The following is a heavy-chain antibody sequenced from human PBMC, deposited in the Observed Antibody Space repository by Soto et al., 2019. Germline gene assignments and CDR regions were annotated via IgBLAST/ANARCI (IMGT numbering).Heavy chain of an antibody. V-gene: IGHV1-8*01. CDR1: GYGYTSYD. CDR3: ARSPDSSGYEPRWYYYGMDV. CDR2: MNPNSGNT. D-gene: IGHD3-22*01. J-gene: IGHJ6*02. Sequence: GASVKVSCKDSGYGYTSYDSNWVRQATGQGLEWMGWMNPNSGNTGYAQKFQGRVTMTRNTSISTAYMELSSLRSEDTAMYYCARSPDSSGYEPRWYYYGMDVWGQGTTVTVSS.